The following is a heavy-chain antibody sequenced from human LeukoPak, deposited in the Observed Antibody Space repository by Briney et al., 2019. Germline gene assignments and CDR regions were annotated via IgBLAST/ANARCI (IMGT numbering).Heavy chain of an antibody. J-gene: IGHJ6*02. Sequence: SVKVSCKASGGTFSSYAISWVRQAPGQGLEWMGGIIPIFGTANYAQKFQGRVTITADESTSTAYMELSSLRSEDTAVYYCARVPPTNNDYGDYTPYYYYYGMDVWGQGTTVTVS. CDR1: GGTFSSYA. CDR3: ARVPPTNNDYGDYTPYYYYYGMDV. CDR2: IIPIFGTA. D-gene: IGHD4-17*01. V-gene: IGHV1-69*13.